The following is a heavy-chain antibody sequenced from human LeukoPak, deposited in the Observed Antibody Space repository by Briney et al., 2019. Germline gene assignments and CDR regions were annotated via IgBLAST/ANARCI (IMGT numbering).Heavy chain of an antibody. CDR1: SYSISSGSY. CDR3: ARVTYVDDMLYQYFDY. CDR2: IFHSGNS. Sequence: IPSETLSLTCAVSSYSISSGSYWGWIRQSPGKGLEWVGSIFHSGNSYYNPSLKSRLTMSVDTSKNQFSLKLTSVTAADTALYYCARVTYVDDMLYQYFDYWGQGILVTVSS. J-gene: IGHJ4*02. D-gene: IGHD4-17*01. V-gene: IGHV4-38-2*01.